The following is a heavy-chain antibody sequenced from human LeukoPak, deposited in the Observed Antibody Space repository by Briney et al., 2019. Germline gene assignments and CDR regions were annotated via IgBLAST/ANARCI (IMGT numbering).Heavy chain of an antibody. J-gene: IGHJ6*02. CDR3: ARVWYSQIPYYYYGMDV. D-gene: IGHD6-13*01. V-gene: IGHV4-59*01. CDR1: GGSFSGYY. Sequence: PSETLSLTCAVYGGSFSGYYWSWIRQPPGKGLEWIGYIYYSGSTNYNPSLKSRVTISVDTSKNQFSLKLSSVTAADTAVYYCARVWYSQIPYYYYGMDVWGQGTTVTVSS. CDR2: IYYSGST.